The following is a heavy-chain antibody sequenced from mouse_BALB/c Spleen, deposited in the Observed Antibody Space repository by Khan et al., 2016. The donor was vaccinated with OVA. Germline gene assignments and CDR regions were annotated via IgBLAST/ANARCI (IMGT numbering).Heavy chain of an antibody. Sequence: QIQLVQSGPELKKPGETVKISCKASGYTFTNYGMNWVKQSPGKALKWMGWINTYTGEPTYADDFKGRFAFSLDTSASTAYLQINNLKSEDTATYFCARPPYFSYTLDHWGQGTSVTVPS. D-gene: IGHD2-10*01. V-gene: IGHV9-3-1*01. CDR2: INTYTGEP. J-gene: IGHJ4*01. CDR3: ARPPYFSYTLDH. CDR1: GYTFTNYG.